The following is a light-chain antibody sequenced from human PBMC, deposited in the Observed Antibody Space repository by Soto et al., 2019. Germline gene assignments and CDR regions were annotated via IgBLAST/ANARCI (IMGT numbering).Light chain of an antibody. V-gene: IGLV2-14*01. CDR2: EVS. Sequence: QSVLTQPASVSGSPGQSITISCTGTSSDIGGYNYASWYQQHPGKAPKLIIFEVSKRPSGVSYRFSGSKSGNTASLTISGLQAEDDADYYCSSYTTSGTYVFGTGTKLTVL. CDR3: SSYTTSGTYV. J-gene: IGLJ1*01. CDR1: SSDIGGYNY.